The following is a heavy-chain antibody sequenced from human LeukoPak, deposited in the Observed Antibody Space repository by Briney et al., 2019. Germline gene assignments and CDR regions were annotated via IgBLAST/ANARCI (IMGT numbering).Heavy chain of an antibody. CDR2: IYYSGST. CDR1: GGSISYYY. Sequence: SETLSLTCTVSGGSISYYYWSWIRQPPGKGLEWIGYIYYSGSTNYNPSLKSRVTISVDASKNQFSLKLSSVTAADTAVYYCARDLTMVRGAEGPIWGQGTMVTVSS. D-gene: IGHD3-10*01. CDR3: ARDLTMVRGAEGPI. V-gene: IGHV4-59*01. J-gene: IGHJ3*02.